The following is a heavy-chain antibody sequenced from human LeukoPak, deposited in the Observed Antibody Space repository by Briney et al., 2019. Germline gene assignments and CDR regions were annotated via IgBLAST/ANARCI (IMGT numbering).Heavy chain of an antibody. Sequence: GGSLRLSCAASGFTFSSYAMHWVRQAPGKGLEWVAVISYDGSNKYYADSVKGRFTISRDNSKNTLYLQMNSLRAEDTAVYYCAKDQHDDSRGWYTLCDYWGQGTLVTVSS. CDR2: ISYDGSNK. CDR1: GFTFSSYA. J-gene: IGHJ4*02. CDR3: AKDQHDDSRGWYTLCDY. D-gene: IGHD6-19*01. V-gene: IGHV3-30-3*01.